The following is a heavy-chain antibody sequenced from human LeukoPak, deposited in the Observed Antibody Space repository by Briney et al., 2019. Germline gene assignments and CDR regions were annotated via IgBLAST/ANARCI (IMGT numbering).Heavy chain of an antibody. V-gene: IGHV4-30-4*08. J-gene: IGHJ5*02. Sequence: PSQTLSLTCTVSGGSISSGDYYWSWIRQPPGKGLEWIGYIYYSGSTYYNPSLKSRVTISVDTSKNQFSLKLSSVTAADTAVYYCAREDSYGTSRFDPWGQGTLVTVSS. CDR2: IYYSGST. CDR3: AREDSYGTSRFDP. CDR1: GGSISSGDYY. D-gene: IGHD5-18*01.